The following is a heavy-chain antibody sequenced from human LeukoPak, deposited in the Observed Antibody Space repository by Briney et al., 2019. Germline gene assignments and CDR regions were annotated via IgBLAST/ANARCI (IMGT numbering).Heavy chain of an antibody. D-gene: IGHD3-16*01. V-gene: IGHV3-33*06. CDR2: IWYDGSNK. CDR1: GFTFSSYA. J-gene: IGHJ6*02. CDR3: AKLGGGDYPYGMDV. Sequence: GGSLRLSCAASGFTFSSYAMHWVRQAPGKGLEWVAVIWYDGSNKYYADSVKGRFTISRDNSKNTLYLQMNSLRAEDTAVYYCAKLGGGDYPYGMDVWGQGTTVTVSS.